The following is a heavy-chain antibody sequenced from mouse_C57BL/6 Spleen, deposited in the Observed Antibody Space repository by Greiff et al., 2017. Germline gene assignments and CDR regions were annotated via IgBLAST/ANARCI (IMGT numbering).Heavy chain of an antibody. CDR1: GYTFTNYW. D-gene: IGHD1-1*01. V-gene: IGHV1-63*01. CDR2: IYPGGGYT. Sequence: QVQLQQSGAELVRPGTSVMMSCKASGYTFTNYWIGWAKQRPGHGLEWIGDIYPGGGYTNYNEKFKGKATLTADKSSSTAYMQFCSLTSEDSAIYYCARSDYYGSSSLAYWGQGTLVTVSA. J-gene: IGHJ3*01. CDR3: ARSDYYGSSSLAY.